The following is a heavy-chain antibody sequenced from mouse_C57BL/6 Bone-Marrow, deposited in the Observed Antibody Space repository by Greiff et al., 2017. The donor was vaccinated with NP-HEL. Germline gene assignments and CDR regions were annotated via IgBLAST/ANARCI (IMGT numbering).Heavy chain of an antibody. Sequence: QVQLQQPGAELVMPGASVKLSCKASGYTFTSYWMHWVQQSPGQGLEWIGEIDPSDSYTNYTQKFKGKFTLTVDKSSSTADMQISSLTSEYSGVYYCAREAYYCGSSYRMDYWGQGTAVTVSA. CDR3: AREAYYCGSSYRMDY. V-gene: IGHV1-69*01. CDR1: GYTFTSYW. J-gene: IGHJ4*01. D-gene: IGHD1-1*01. CDR2: IDPSDSYT.